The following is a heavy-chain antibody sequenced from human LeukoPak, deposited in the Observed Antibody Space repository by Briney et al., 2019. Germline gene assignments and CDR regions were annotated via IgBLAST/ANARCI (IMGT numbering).Heavy chain of an antibody. J-gene: IGHJ6*02. CDR2: IYYSGST. Sequence: SETLSLTCTVSGGSISSSSYYWGWIRQPPGTGLEWIGSIYYSGSTYYNPSLKSRVTISVDTSKNQFSLKLSSVTAADTAVYYCARTWFGELLPDYYYYGMDVWGQGTAVTVSS. CDR3: ARTWFGELLPDYYYYGMDV. CDR1: GGSISSSSYY. D-gene: IGHD3-10*01. V-gene: IGHV4-39*01.